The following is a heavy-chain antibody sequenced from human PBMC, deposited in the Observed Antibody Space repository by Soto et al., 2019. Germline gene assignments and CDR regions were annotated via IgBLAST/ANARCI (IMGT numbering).Heavy chain of an antibody. V-gene: IGHV3-21*01. J-gene: IGHJ4*02. CDR2: ISSSSSYI. CDR3: ARDNYYDSSGYYESFDY. CDR1: GFTFSSYS. D-gene: IGHD3-22*01. Sequence: GGSLRLSCAASGFTFSSYSMNWVRQAPGKGLEWVSSISSSSSYIYYADSVKGRFTISRDKAKNSLYLQMNSLRAEDTAVYYCARDNYYDSSGYYESFDYWGQGTLVTVSS.